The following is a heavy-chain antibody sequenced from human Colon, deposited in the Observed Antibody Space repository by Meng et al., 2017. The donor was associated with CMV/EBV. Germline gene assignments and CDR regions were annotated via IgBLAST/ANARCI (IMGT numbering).Heavy chain of an antibody. CDR3: TKKAQYGDYTQWFDP. J-gene: IGHJ5*02. V-gene: IGHV3-23*01. Sequence: GFALGGYAMSWVRQPPGKGLEWVSTISGSTDNTFYADSVKGRFTISKDNSKNILYLQMNSLRAEDTALYYCTKKAQYGDYTQWFDPWGQGTLVTVSS. CDR1: GFALGGYA. D-gene: IGHD4-17*01. CDR2: ISGSTDNT.